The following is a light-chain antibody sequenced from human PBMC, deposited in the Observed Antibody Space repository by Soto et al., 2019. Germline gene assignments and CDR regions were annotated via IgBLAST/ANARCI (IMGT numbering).Light chain of an antibody. CDR1: SGHSRYA. V-gene: IGLV4-69*01. Sequence: QSVLTQAPSASASLGASVKLTCTLSSGHSRYAIAWHQQLPEKGPRHLMKVNSDGSHRKGDGIPDRFSGSSSGAERYLTISSLQSEDEADYYCQTWATGTVVFGGGTQLTVL. J-gene: IGLJ2*01. CDR2: VNSDGSH. CDR3: QTWATGTVV.